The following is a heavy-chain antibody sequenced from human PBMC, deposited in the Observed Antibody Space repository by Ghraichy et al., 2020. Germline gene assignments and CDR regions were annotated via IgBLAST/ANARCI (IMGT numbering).Heavy chain of an antibody. J-gene: IGHJ6*02. D-gene: IGHD1-26*01. V-gene: IGHV1-24*01. CDR1: GYTLTELS. Sequence: ASVKVSCKVSGYTLTELSMHWVRQAPGTGLEWMGGFDPEDGETIYAQKFQGRVTMTEDTSTDTAYMELSSLRSEDTAVYYCATDRGVGATLSSATYYYGMDVWGQGTTVTVSS. CDR3: ATDRGVGATLSSATYYYGMDV. CDR2: FDPEDGET.